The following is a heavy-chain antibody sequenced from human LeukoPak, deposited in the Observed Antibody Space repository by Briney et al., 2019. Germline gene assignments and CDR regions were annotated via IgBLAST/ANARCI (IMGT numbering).Heavy chain of an antibody. Sequence: PGGSLRLSCAASGFTFSSYAMSWVRQAPGKGLEWVSAISGSGGSTYYADSVKGRFTISRDNSKNTLYLQMNSLRAEDTAVYYCAKVLIAAAGQVEYFQHWGQGTLVTVSS. CDR2: ISGSGGST. D-gene: IGHD6-13*01. J-gene: IGHJ1*01. CDR3: AKVLIAAAGQVEYFQH. V-gene: IGHV3-23*01. CDR1: GFTFSSYA.